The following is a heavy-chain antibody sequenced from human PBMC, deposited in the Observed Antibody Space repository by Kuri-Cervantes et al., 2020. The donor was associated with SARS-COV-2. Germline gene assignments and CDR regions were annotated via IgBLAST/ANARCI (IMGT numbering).Heavy chain of an antibody. CDR3: ARYGFGYSTFYGMDV. CDR1: GFNFSRTD. CDR2: ISSSSSTI. Sequence: GGSLRLSCAASGFNFSRTDMNWVRQAPGKGLEWVSYISSSSSTIYYADSVKGRFTISRDNAKNSLYLQMNSLRDEDTAVYYCARYGFGYSTFYGMDVWGQGTTVTVSS. D-gene: IGHD6-13*01. J-gene: IGHJ6*02. V-gene: IGHV3-48*02.